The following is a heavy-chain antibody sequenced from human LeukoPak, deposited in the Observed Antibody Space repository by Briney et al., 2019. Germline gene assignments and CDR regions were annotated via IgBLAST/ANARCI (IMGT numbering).Heavy chain of an antibody. V-gene: IGHV3-23*01. CDR1: GFTFSNFW. CDR2: ISGSGSST. CDR3: VVGATYAFNI. Sequence: GGSLRLSCAAAGFTFSNFWMSWVRQAPGKGLEWVSGISGSGSSTYYADSVKGRFTISRDNSKNTLYLQMNSLRPEDTAVYYCVVGATYAFNIWGQGTMVTVSS. D-gene: IGHD1-26*01. J-gene: IGHJ3*02.